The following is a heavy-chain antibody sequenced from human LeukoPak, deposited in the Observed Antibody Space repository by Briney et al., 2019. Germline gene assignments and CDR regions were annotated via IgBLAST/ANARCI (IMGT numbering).Heavy chain of an antibody. J-gene: IGHJ4*02. CDR1: EDTFTSYA. Sequence: GASVKVSCKASEDTFTSYAMHWVRQAPGQGLAWLGWINAGNGNTKYSQKFQGRVTFTRDTSASTAYMELSSLRSEDTAVYYCVGGLGIVYSRPFDYWGQGTLVTVSS. V-gene: IGHV1-3*01. CDR3: VGGLGIVYSRPFDY. CDR2: INAGNGNT. D-gene: IGHD6-13*01.